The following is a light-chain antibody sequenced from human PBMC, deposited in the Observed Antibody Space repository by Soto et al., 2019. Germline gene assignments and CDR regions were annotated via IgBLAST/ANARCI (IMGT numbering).Light chain of an antibody. J-gene: IGKJ4*01. V-gene: IGKV1-5*01. CDR2: DAS. CDR3: QQYNTFSLT. CDR1: QSITAR. Sequence: DIRLTQSPSTLSASVADRVTSTGRASQSITARLAWYQQKPGKAPKLLIYDASILERGVPSRFSGSGSGTEFTLTISTLQPDDFATYYCQQYNTFSLTFGGGTKVDIK.